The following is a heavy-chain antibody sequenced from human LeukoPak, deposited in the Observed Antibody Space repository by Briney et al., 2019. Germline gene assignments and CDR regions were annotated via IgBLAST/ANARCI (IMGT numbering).Heavy chain of an antibody. CDR2: IYHSGST. D-gene: IGHD2-2*01. V-gene: IGHV4-4*02. J-gene: IGHJ4*02. CDR3: ARVGCSSTPCYGYDY. CDR1: GGSISSTNW. Sequence: SGTLSLTCAVSGGSISSTNWWSWVRQPPGKGLEWIGEIYHSGSTNYNPSLKSRVTISVDRSKNQFSLKLSSVTAADTAVYYCARVGCSSTPCYGYDYWAREPWSPSPQ.